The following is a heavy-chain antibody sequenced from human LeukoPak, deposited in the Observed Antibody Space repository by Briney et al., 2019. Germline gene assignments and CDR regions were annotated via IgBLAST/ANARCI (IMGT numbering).Heavy chain of an antibody. D-gene: IGHD6-19*01. J-gene: IGHJ4*02. Sequence: GGSLRLSCAASGFTFSSYEMNWVRQAPGKGLEWVSYISSSGSTIYYADSVKGRFTISRDNAKNSLYLQMNSQRAEDTAVYYCARDAYSSGWVDYFDYWGQGTLVTVSS. CDR3: ARDAYSSGWVDYFDY. V-gene: IGHV3-48*03. CDR2: ISSSGSTI. CDR1: GFTFSSYE.